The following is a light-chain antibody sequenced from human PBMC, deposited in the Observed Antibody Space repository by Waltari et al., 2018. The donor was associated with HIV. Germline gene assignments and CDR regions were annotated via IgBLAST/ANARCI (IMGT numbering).Light chain of an antibody. CDR2: DVN. V-gene: IGLV2-11*01. Sequence: QSALTQPRSVSGSPGQSVTISCTGTSSDVGGYNYVSWYQHHPGKAPKFMIYDVNKRPSGVPDRFSGSQSGNTASLTISGLQAEDEADYYCCSYADNYPVVCGGGTKLTVL. CDR1: SSDVGGYNY. J-gene: IGLJ2*01. CDR3: CSYADNYPVV.